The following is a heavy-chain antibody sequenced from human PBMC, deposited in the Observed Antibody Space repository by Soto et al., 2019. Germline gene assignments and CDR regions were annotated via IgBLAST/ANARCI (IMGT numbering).Heavy chain of an antibody. J-gene: IGHJ4*02. CDR3: AGYIWFGSEQPI. V-gene: IGHV4-59*08. CDR1: GGSISSYY. D-gene: IGHD3-10*01. Sequence: SETLSLTCTVSGGSISSYYWSWIRQPPGKGLEWIGYIYYSGSTNYNPSLKSRVTISVDTSKNQFSLKLSSETAADTAVYYCAGYIWFGSEQPIWGQGTLVTVSS. CDR2: IYYSGST.